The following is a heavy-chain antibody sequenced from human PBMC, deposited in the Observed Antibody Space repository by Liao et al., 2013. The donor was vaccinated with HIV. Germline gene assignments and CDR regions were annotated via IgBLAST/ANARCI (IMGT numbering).Heavy chain of an antibody. Sequence: QVQLQESGPGLVKPSETLSLTCTVSGGSFSGYYWSWIRQPPGKGLEWIGEINHSGSTNYIPSLKSRVTISVDTSKNQFSLKLRSVTAADTAVYYCAVGSSWYNGWVYWGQGTLVTVSS. CDR3: AVGSSWYNGWVY. V-gene: IGHV4-34*01. CDR1: GGSFSGYY. CDR2: INHSGST. J-gene: IGHJ4*02. D-gene: IGHD6-13*01.